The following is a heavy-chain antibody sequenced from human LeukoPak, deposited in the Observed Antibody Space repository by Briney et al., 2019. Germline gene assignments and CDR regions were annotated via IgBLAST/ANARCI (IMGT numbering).Heavy chain of an antibody. CDR1: GFTFSGYS. CDR3: ARDPYSGNYGNTYYYYMDV. V-gene: IGHV3-48*04. Sequence: GGSLRLSCAASGFTFSGYSMNWVRQAPGKGLEWVSYISSRGTTIYYADSVKGRFTISRDNAKNSLYLQMNSLTAEDTAVYYCARDPYSGNYGNTYYYYMDVWGKGTTVTISS. CDR2: ISSRGTTI. D-gene: IGHD1-26*01. J-gene: IGHJ6*03.